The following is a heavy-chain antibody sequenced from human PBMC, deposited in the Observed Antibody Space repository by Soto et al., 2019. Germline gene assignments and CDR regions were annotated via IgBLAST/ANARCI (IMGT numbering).Heavy chain of an antibody. Sequence: PGGSLRLSCEASKLTYSDYAMTWVRQAPGKGLEWVAVIYYDGSNRYYGDAVKGRFTISRDNSKSTLYLQMSSLRAEDTAVYYCARAFCTNGVCYYFFDYWGHGTLVTVSS. J-gene: IGHJ4*01. CDR3: ARAFCTNGVCYYFFDY. CDR1: KLTYSDYA. CDR2: IYYDGSNR. V-gene: IGHV3-33*08. D-gene: IGHD2-8*01.